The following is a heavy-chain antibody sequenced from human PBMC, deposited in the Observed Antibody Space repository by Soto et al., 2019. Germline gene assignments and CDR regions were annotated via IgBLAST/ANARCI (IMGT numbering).Heavy chain of an antibody. Sequence: GGSLRLSCAASGFTFGSYSMNWVRQAPGKGLEWVSSISSSSYIYYADSVKGRFTISRDNAKNSLYLQMNSLRAEDAAVYYCARDFTSSSPPIQYYYGMDVWGQGTTVTVSS. D-gene: IGHD6-13*01. CDR1: GFTFGSYS. CDR2: ISSSSYI. CDR3: ARDFTSSSPPIQYYYGMDV. V-gene: IGHV3-21*01. J-gene: IGHJ6*02.